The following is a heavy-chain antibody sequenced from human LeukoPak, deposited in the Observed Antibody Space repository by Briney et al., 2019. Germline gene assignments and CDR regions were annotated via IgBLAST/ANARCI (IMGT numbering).Heavy chain of an antibody. J-gene: IGHJ3*02. V-gene: IGHV3-23*01. CDR2: ISGSGGST. Sequence: GGSLRLSCAASGFTFSSYAMSWVRQAPGKGLEWVSAISGSGGSTYYADSVKGRFPISRDNSKNTLYLQMNSLRAEDAAVYYCAKIVVVPAAIYLPPDAFDIWGQGTMVTVSS. D-gene: IGHD2-2*02. CDR1: GFTFSSYA. CDR3: AKIVVVPAAIYLPPDAFDI.